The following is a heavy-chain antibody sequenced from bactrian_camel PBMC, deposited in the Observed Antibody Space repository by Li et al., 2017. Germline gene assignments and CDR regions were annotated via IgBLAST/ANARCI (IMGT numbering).Heavy chain of an antibody. D-gene: IGHD2*01. V-gene: IGHV3S40*01. J-gene: IGHJ4*01. Sequence: VQLVESGGGSVQPGGSLRLSCGASGHTYSSNCMGWFRQAPGKEREGVAFVYFGGGSTYYADSVKGRFTISQDKGKNTVYLLMNSLKPDDSGTYYCAYESGATPDLCRRRGPGGYFGRGTQV. CDR1: GHTYSSNC. CDR2: VYFGGGST.